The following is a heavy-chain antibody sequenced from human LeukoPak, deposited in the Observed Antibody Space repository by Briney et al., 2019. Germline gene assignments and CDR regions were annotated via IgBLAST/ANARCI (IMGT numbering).Heavy chain of an antibody. Sequence: QAGGSLRLSCAASGFTFSKSDMIWVRQAPGKGLEWVSIISASGATTFYADSVRGRFTISRDNSENTLYLELNSLRDEDTAMYHCAKKGTSWSPRSDPWGQGILVTVSS. CDR2: ISASGATT. V-gene: IGHV3-23*01. D-gene: IGHD6-13*01. J-gene: IGHJ5*02. CDR3: AKKGTSWSPRSDP. CDR1: GFTFSKSD.